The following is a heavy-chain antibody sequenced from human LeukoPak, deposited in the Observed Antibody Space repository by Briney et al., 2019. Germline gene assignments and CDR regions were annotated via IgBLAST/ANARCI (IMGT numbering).Heavy chain of an antibody. D-gene: IGHD3-16*02. Sequence: GGSLRLSCAASGFTFSSYSLNWVRQPPGKGLEWVSSISSSSSYIYYADSMKGRFTISRDNAKNSLYLQMNSLRAEDTAVYYCARGYISPRMNWFDPWGQGTLVTVSS. V-gene: IGHV3-21*04. CDR3: ARGYISPRMNWFDP. J-gene: IGHJ5*02. CDR1: GFTFSSYS. CDR2: ISSSSSYI.